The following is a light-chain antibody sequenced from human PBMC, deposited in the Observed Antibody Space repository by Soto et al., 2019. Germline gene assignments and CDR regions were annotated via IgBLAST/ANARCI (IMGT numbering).Light chain of an antibody. CDR3: QQRSKWPLIT. Sequence: EIVLTQSPGTLSLSPGERATLSCRASQSVSSYLAWYQHKPGQAPRLLIYDASNRATGIPVRFSGSGSGTDFTLTISSLEPEDFAVYYCQQRSKWPLITFGQGTRLEIK. V-gene: IGKV3-11*01. CDR2: DAS. J-gene: IGKJ5*01. CDR1: QSVSSY.